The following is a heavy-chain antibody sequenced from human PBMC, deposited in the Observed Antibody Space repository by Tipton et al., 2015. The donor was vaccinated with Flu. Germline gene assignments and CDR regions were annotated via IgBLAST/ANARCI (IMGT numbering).Heavy chain of an antibody. V-gene: IGHV3-7*01. CDR1: GFTFSSYW. CDR2: IKQDGSEK. Sequence: GSLRLSCAAFGFTFSSYWMSWVRQAPGKGLEWVANIKQDGSEKYYVDSVKGRFTISRDNAKNSLYLQMNSLRAEDTAVYYCARVEMATSDVWGQGTLVTVSS. D-gene: IGHD5-24*01. CDR3: ARVEMATSDV. J-gene: IGHJ4*02.